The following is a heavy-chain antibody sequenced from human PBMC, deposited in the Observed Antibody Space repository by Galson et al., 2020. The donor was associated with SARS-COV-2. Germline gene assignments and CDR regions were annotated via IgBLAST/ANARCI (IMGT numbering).Heavy chain of an antibody. Sequence: GGSLRLSCAASGFTFSSYWMSWVRQAPGKGLEWVANIKPDGSEKYYVDSVKGRFTISRDHAKHSLYLQMNGLRAEDTAVYYCARDPGADYYYGMDVWGQGTTVTVSS. CDR3: ARDPGADYYYGMDV. CDR1: GFTFSSYW. CDR2: IKPDGSEK. V-gene: IGHV3-7*01. J-gene: IGHJ6*02.